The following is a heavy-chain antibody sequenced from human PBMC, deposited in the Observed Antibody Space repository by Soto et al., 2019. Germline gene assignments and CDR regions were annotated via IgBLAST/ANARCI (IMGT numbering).Heavy chain of an antibody. CDR1: GGTFSIYT. Sequence: ASVKVSCKASGGTFSIYTISCVRQAPGQGLEWMGRIIPILGIANYAQKFQGRVTITADKSTSTAYMELSSLRSEDTAVYYCARESLKQLVLYYYYMDVWGKGTTVTVSS. CDR2: IIPILGIA. V-gene: IGHV1-69*04. J-gene: IGHJ6*03. CDR3: ARESLKQLVLYYYYMDV. D-gene: IGHD6-6*01.